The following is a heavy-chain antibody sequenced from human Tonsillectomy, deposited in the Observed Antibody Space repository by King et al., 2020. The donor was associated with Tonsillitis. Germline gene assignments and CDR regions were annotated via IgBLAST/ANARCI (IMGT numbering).Heavy chain of an antibody. CDR2: ISYDGSNK. CDR3: AKARGVYDWSSADYYYGMDV. D-gene: IGHD5/OR15-5a*01. J-gene: IGHJ6*02. V-gene: IGHV3-30*18. Sequence: VQLVESGGGVVQPGRSLRLSCAASGFTFSSYGMHWVRQAPGKGLEWVAVISYDGSNKYYADSVKGRFTISRDNSKNTLYLQMNSLRAEDTAVYYCAKARGVYDWSSADYYYGMDVWGQGTTVTVSS. CDR1: GFTFSSYG.